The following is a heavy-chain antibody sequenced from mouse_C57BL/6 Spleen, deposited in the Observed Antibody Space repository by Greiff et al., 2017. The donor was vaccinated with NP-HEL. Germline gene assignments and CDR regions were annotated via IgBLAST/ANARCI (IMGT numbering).Heavy chain of an antibody. J-gene: IGHJ3*01. D-gene: IGHD2-1*01. Sequence: VQLQQPGAELVKPGASVKLSCKASGYTFTSYWMQWVKQRPGQGLEWIGEIDPSDSSTNYNQKFKGKATLTVDTSSSTAYMQLSSLTSEDSAVYYCAIYPLFAYWGQVTLVTVSA. CDR3: AIYPLFAY. CDR1: GYTFTSYW. CDR2: IDPSDSST. V-gene: IGHV1-50*01.